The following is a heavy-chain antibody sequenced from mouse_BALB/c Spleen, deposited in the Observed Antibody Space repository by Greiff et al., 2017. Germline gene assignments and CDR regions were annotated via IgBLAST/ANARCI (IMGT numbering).Heavy chain of an antibody. V-gene: IGHV1S81*02. D-gene: IGHD1-1*02. CDR3: TRGSYDAMDY. CDR2: INPSNGGT. CDR1: GYTFTSYY. J-gene: IGHJ4*01. Sequence: QVQLQQSGAELVKPGASVKLSCKASGYTFTSYYMYWVKQRPGQGLEWIGEINPSNGGTNFNEKFKSKATLTVDKSSSTAYMQLSSLTSEDSAVYYCTRGSYDAMDYWGQGTSVTVSS.